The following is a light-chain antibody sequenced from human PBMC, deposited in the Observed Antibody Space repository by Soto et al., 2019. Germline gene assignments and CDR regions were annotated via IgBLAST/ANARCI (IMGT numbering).Light chain of an antibody. Sequence: EIVMTQSPATLSVSPGERATLSCRASQSVSSNLAWSQQKPGQAPRLLIYGASTRATGIPARFSGSGSGTEFTLTISSLQSEDFAVYYCQHYNNWPRTFVQGTKVEIK. V-gene: IGKV3-15*01. CDR1: QSVSSN. CDR3: QHYNNWPRT. J-gene: IGKJ1*01. CDR2: GAS.